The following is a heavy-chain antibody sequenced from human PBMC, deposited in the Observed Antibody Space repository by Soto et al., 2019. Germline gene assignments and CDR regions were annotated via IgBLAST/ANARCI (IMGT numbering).Heavy chain of an antibody. CDR2: IVVGSGNT. V-gene: IGHV1-58*01. Sequence: EASVKVSCKASGFTFTSSAVQWVRQARGQRLEWIGWIVVGSGNTNYAQKFQERVTITRDMSTSTAYMELSSLRSEDTAVYYCAAGAKGYYDSSGYATYYYYGMDVWGQGTTVTVSS. D-gene: IGHD3-22*01. J-gene: IGHJ6*02. CDR3: AAGAKGYYDSSGYATYYYYGMDV. CDR1: GFTFTSSA.